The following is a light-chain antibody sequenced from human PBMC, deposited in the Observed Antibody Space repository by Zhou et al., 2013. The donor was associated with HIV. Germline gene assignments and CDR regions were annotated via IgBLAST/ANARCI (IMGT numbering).Light chain of an antibody. V-gene: IGKV1-39*01. CDR2: AAS. Sequence: DIQMTQSPSSLSASVGDRVTITCRASQSISSYLNWYQQKPGKAPKLLIYAASSLQSGVPSRFSGSGSGTDFTLTISSLQPEDVASYFCQKYDSGPRTFGRGPRLK. CDR1: QSISSY. J-gene: IGKJ1*01. CDR3: QKYDSGPRT.